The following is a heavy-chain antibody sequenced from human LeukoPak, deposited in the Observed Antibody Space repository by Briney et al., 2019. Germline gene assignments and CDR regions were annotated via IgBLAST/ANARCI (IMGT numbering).Heavy chain of an antibody. D-gene: IGHD1-1*01. J-gene: IGHJ5*02. CDR3: ARGARYNWNENWFDP. Sequence: SETLSLTCTVSGGSISESSYYWGWIRQSPGKGLEWIGSISNSGSTHYNPSLKSRVNISIDTSKNQFSLKLNSVTAADTAVYYCARGARYNWNENWFDPWGQGTLVTVSS. V-gene: IGHV4-39*07. CDR2: ISNSGST. CDR1: GGSISESSYY.